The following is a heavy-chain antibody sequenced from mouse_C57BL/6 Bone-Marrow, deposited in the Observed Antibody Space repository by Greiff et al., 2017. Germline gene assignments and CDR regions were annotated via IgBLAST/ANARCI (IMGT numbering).Heavy chain of an antibody. CDR1: GFSFNTYA. CDR3: VRQGNDYDAWYFDV. CDR2: IRSKSNNYAT. V-gene: IGHV10-1*01. D-gene: IGHD2-4*01. Sequence: EVKLLESGGGLVQPKGSLKLSCAASGFSFNTYAMNWVRQAPGKGLEWVARIRSKSNNYATYYADSVKDRFTISRDDSESMLYLQMNNLKTEDTAMYYCVRQGNDYDAWYFDVWGTGTTVTVSS. J-gene: IGHJ1*03.